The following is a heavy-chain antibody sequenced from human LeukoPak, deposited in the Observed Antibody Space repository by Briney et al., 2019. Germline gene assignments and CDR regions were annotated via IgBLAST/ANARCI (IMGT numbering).Heavy chain of an antibody. D-gene: IGHD3-3*01. V-gene: IGHV1-46*01. J-gene: IGHJ4*02. CDR3: ARDPTRYDFWSGYFDY. CDR2: INPSGGST. Sequence: ASVKVSCKASGYTFTSYYMHWVRQAPGQGLEWMGIINPSGGSTSYAQKFQGRVTMTRDTSTSTVYMELSILRSEDTAVYYCARDPTRYDFWSGYFDYWGQGTLVTVSS. CDR1: GYTFTSYY.